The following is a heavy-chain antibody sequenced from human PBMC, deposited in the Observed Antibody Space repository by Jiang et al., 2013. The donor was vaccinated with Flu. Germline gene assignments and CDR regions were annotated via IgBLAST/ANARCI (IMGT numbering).Heavy chain of an antibody. CDR3: ATRYYDILTGRGSDAFDI. D-gene: IGHD3-9*01. J-gene: IGHJ3*02. CDR1: GGSISSYY. V-gene: IGHV4-59*01. Sequence: PGLVKPSETLSLTCTVSGGSISSYYWSWIRQPPGKGLEWIGYIYYSGSTNYNPSLKSRVTISVDTSKNQFSLKLSSVTAADTAVYYCATRYYDILTGRGSDAFDIWGQGTMVTVSS. CDR2: IYYSGST.